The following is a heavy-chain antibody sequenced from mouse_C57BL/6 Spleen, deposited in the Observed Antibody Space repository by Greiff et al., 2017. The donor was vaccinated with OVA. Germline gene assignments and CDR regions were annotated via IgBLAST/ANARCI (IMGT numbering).Heavy chain of an antibody. Sequence: EVKLVESGGGLVKPGGSLKLSCAASGFTFSSYAMSWVRQTPEKRLAWVATISDGGSYTYYPDNVKGRFTISRDNAKNNLYLQMSHLKSEDTAMYYCARATVGAYWYFDVWGTGTTVTVSS. D-gene: IGHD1-1*01. CDR1: GFTFSSYA. V-gene: IGHV5-4*03. J-gene: IGHJ1*03. CDR3: ARATVGAYWYFDV. CDR2: ISDGGSYT.